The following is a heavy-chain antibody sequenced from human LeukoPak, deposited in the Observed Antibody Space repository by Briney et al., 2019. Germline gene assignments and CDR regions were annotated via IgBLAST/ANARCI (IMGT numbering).Heavy chain of an antibody. Sequence: ASVKVSCKASGYTFTGNYIHWVRQAPGQGLEWMGWISAYNGNTNYAQKLEGRVTMTTDTSTSTAYMELRSLRSDDTAVYYCARGGRDYYDSSGYYRDDYWGQGTLVTVSS. D-gene: IGHD3-22*01. V-gene: IGHV1-18*04. CDR2: ISAYNGNT. CDR3: ARGGRDYYDSSGYYRDDY. CDR1: GYTFTGNY. J-gene: IGHJ4*02.